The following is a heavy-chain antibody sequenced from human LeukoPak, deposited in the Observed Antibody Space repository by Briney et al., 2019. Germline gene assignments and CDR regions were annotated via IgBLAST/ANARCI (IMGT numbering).Heavy chain of an antibody. V-gene: IGHV3-48*03. J-gene: IGHJ6*03. D-gene: IGHD1-26*01. CDR3: ARNSGRDGYYYYMDV. Sequence: GGSLRLSRAASRFTFSSYEMNWVRQAPGKGLEWVSYISSSGSTIYYADSVKGRFTISRDNAKNSLYLQMNSLRAEDTAVYYCARNSGRDGYYYYMDVWGKGTTVTVSS. CDR1: RFTFSSYE. CDR2: ISSSGSTI.